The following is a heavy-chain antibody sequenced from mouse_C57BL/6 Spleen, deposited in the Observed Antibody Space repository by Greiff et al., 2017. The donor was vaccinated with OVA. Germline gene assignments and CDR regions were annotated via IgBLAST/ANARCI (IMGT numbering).Heavy chain of an antibody. Sequence: VQLQQSGAELVRPGASVKLSCKASGYTFTDYYINWVKQRPGQGLEWIARIYPGSGNTYYNEKFKGKATLTAEKSSSTAYMQLSSLTSEDSAVYFCARDYGSSSYSMDYWGQGTSVTGSS. CDR1: GYTFTDYY. D-gene: IGHD1-1*01. CDR2: IYPGSGNT. V-gene: IGHV1-76*01. CDR3: ARDYGSSSYSMDY. J-gene: IGHJ4*01.